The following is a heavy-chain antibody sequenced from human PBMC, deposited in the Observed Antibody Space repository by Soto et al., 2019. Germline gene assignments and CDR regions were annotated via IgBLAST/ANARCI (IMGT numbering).Heavy chain of an antibody. CDR3: AKVYLDYYGMDV. Sequence: QPGGSLRLSCAASGFTFDDYAMHWDRQAPGKGLEWVSGISWNSGSIGYADSVKGRFTISRDNAKNSLYLQMNSLRAEDTALYYCAKVYLDYYGMDVWGQGTTVTVSS. CDR1: GFTFDDYA. V-gene: IGHV3-9*01. CDR2: ISWNSGSI. J-gene: IGHJ6*02. D-gene: IGHD2-8*01.